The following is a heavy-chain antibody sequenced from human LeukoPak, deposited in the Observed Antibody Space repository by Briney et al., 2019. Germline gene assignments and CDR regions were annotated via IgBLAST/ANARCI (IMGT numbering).Heavy chain of an antibody. D-gene: IGHD3-10*01. CDR3: ARGPYGSGAFDY. CDR1: GGSISSGGYS. J-gene: IGHJ4*02. CDR2: IYHSGST. V-gene: IGHV4-30-2*01. Sequence: SETLSLTCAVSGGSISSGGYSWSWIRQPPGKGLEWIGYIYHSGSTYYNPSLKSRVTISVDRSKNQFSLKLSPVTAADTAVYYCARGPYGSGAFDYWGQGTLVTVSS.